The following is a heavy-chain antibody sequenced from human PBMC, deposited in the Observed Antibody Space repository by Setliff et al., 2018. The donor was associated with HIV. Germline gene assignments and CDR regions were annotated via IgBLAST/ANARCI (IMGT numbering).Heavy chain of an antibody. D-gene: IGHD2-21*02. CDR2: IYYGGRT. J-gene: IGHJ4*02. V-gene: IGHV4-38-2*02. CDR3: ARGVPLLPPHY. CDR1: GYSISSGYY. Sequence: SETLSLTCTVSGYSISSGYYWGWIRQPPGKGLEWIGSIYYGGRTYYSPSLKSRVTISVDTSKNQFSLSLTSVTAADTAVYYCARGVPLLPPHYWGQGTLVTVSS.